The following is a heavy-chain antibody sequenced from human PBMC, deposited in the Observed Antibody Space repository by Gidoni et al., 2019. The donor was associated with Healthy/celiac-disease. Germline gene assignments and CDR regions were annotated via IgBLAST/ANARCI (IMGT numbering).Heavy chain of an antibody. CDR2: INAGNGNT. CDR3: ARDSSGYYYFFDY. Sequence: QVQLVQSGAEEKKPGASVKVACRASGSTFTSYAMHWVRQAPGQRLEWMGWINAGNGNTKYSQKFQGRVTITRDTSASTAYMELSSLRSEDTAVYYCARDSSGYYYFFDYWGQGTLVTVSS. CDR1: GSTFTSYA. D-gene: IGHD3-22*01. V-gene: IGHV1-3*05. J-gene: IGHJ4*02.